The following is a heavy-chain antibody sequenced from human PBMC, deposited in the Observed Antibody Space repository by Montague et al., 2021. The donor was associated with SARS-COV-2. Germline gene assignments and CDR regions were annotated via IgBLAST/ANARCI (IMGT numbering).Heavy chain of an antibody. V-gene: IGHV4-34*01. J-gene: IGHJ4*02. Sequence: TLSLTCAVYGASFRDYFWTWTRQPPGKGLEWIGEINHRGTSNYNPSLKSRVSISVDTSKNQFSLYLGSVTAADTAAYYCARGRQHFNMIVVVMTGGEYYFDYWGQGTLVTVSS. CDR3: ARGRQHFNMIVVVMTGGEYYFDY. D-gene: IGHD3-22*01. CDR1: GASFRDYF. CDR2: INHRGTS.